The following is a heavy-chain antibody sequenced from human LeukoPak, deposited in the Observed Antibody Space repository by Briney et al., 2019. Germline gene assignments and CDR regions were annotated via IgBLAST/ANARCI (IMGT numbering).Heavy chain of an antibody. J-gene: IGHJ5*02. Sequence: GGSLRLSCAASGFTCSSYSMNWVRQAPGKGLEWVSYISSSSSTIYYADSVKGRFTISRDNAKNSLYLQMNSLRAEDTAVYYCARDASIVGATTWFDPWGQGTLVTVSS. CDR1: GFTCSSYS. V-gene: IGHV3-48*04. CDR2: ISSSSSTI. CDR3: ARDASIVGATTWFDP. D-gene: IGHD1-26*01.